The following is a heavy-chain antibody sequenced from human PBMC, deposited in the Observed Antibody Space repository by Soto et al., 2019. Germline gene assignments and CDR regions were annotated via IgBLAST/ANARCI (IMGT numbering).Heavy chain of an antibody. V-gene: IGHV4-39*01. D-gene: IGHD3-22*01. CDR3: ASDYSGYSADPEYYGVEV. J-gene: IGHJ6*02. CDR1: GGSVTLTSYY. Sequence: LSLTCSVSGGSVTLTSYYWGWIRQPPGKGLEWIGNVYYSGSTNYNPSLKSRVTISVDTSKNQFSLSLKSVTAADTAVYYCASDYSGYSADPEYYGVEVWGQGTTVTVSS. CDR2: VYYSGST.